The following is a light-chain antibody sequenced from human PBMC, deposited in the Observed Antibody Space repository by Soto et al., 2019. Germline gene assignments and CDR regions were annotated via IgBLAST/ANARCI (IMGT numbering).Light chain of an antibody. CDR3: QQYDTLPYT. CDR2: DAS. V-gene: IGKV1-33*01. J-gene: IGKJ2*01. Sequence: DIQMTQSPSSLCASVGDRVTITCQASQDISDYLNWYQQKPGKAPQLLIYDASNLETGVPSRFSGSGSGTDFTFTISSLQPEDIATYYCQQYDTLPYTFGQGTKLEI. CDR1: QDISDY.